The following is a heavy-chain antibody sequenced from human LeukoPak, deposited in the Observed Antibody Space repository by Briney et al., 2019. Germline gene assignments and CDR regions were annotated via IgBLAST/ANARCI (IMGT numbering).Heavy chain of an antibody. CDR1: GFTFSSYW. D-gene: IGHD1-26*01. CDR2: IKQDGSEK. V-gene: IGHV3-7*01. CDR3: ARDNFRVGATTDY. J-gene: IGHJ4*02. Sequence: GGSLRLSCAASGFTFSSYWMSWVHQAPGKGLEWVANIKQDGSEKYYVDSVKGRFTISRDNAKNSLYLQMNSLRAEDTAVYYCARDNFRVGATTDYWGQGTLVTVSS.